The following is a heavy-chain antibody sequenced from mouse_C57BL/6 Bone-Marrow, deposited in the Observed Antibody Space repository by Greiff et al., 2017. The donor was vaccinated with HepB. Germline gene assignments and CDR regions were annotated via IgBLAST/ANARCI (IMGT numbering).Heavy chain of an antibody. J-gene: IGHJ1*03. V-gene: IGHV1-81*01. Sequence: VKLMESGAELARPGASVKLSCKASGYTFTSYGISWVKQRTGQGLEWIGEIYPRSGNTYYNEKFKGKATLTADKSSSTAYMELRSLTSEDSAVYFCARPITTVGGNLYFDVWGTGTTVTVSS. CDR2: IYPRSGNT. CDR3: ARPITTVGGNLYFDV. D-gene: IGHD1-1*01. CDR1: GYTFTSYG.